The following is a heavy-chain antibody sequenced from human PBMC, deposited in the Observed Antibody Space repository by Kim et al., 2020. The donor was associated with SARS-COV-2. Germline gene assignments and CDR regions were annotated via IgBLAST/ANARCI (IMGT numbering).Heavy chain of an antibody. V-gene: IGHV4-34*01. CDR3: ARGLGYSSSWPIDY. D-gene: IGHD6-13*01. J-gene: IGHJ4*02. CDR1: GGSFSGYY. CDR2: INHSGST. Sequence: SETLSLTCAVYGGSFSGYYWSWIRQPPGKGLEWIGEINHSGSTNYNPSLKSRVTISVDTSKNQFSLKLSSVTAADTAVYYCARGLGYSSSWPIDYWGQGTLVTVSS.